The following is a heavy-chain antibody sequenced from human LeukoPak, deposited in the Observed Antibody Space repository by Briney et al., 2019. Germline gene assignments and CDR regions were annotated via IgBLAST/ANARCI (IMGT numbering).Heavy chain of an antibody. CDR3: ARHGPRMTTFDY. CDR1: GGSISRYS. J-gene: IGHJ4*02. CDR2: ILYGGKT. Sequence: SETLSLTCTVSGGSISRYSWSWIRQPPETRLEWIVNILYGGKTNYSPSLKSRVTISVDTSKNQFSLKLSSVTAADTAVYYCARHGPRMTTFDYWGQGTLVTVSS. D-gene: IGHD4-17*01. V-gene: IGHV4-59*08.